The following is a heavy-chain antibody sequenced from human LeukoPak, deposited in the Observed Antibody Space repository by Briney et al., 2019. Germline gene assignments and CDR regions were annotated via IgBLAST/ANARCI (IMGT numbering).Heavy chain of an antibody. D-gene: IGHD6-19*01. CDR3: ARSYSSGWYVWFDP. J-gene: IGHJ5*02. CDR2: ISSSSSYI. CDR1: GFTFSSYS. V-gene: IGHV3-21*01. Sequence: GGSLRLSCAASGFTFSSYSMNWVRQAPGKGLEWVSSISSSSSYIYYADSVKGRFTISRDNAKNSLYLQMNSLRAEDTAVYYCARSYSSGWYVWFDPWGQGTLVTVSS.